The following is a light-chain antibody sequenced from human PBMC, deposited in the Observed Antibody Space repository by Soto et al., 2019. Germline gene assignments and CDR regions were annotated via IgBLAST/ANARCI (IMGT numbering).Light chain of an antibody. Sequence: QSVLTQPRSVCGSPGQSVTISCTGASRDVGCYNSVSWYQQHPGKAPKLMIYDVNKRPSGVPDRFSGSKSGNPASLTISGLQTEDEADYYCCSYAGTSYVFGTGTKVTVL. J-gene: IGLJ1*01. CDR3: CSYAGTSYV. CDR1: SRDVGCYNS. CDR2: DVN. V-gene: IGLV2-11*01.